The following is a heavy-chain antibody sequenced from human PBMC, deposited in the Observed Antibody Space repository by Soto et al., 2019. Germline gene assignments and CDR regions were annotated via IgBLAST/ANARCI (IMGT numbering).Heavy chain of an antibody. V-gene: IGHV1-2*02. CDR1: GYTFPAYH. Sequence: GSVKVSCWAFGYTFPAYHIHWVLLSPGQGLEWMAWISPNNGDSKYAQKFQDRVTVTRDTSISTAYMEMSRLRYDDTALYYCTRDVGYCSGTSYHNYFALDVWGQGTTVTVSS. CDR3: TRDVGYCSGTSYHNYFALDV. CDR2: ISPNNGDS. D-gene: IGHD2-2*01. J-gene: IGHJ6*02.